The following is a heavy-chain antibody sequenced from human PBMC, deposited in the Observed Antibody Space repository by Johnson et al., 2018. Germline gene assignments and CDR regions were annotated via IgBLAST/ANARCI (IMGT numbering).Heavy chain of an antibody. V-gene: IGHV3-7*01. CDR1: GFPFSTYW. Sequence: VQLVQSGGGLVQPGGSLRLSCAASGFPFSTYWMNWVRQAPGKGLEWVANIKPDGSEKYYVDSVKGRFTISRDNANSSLYLQMNSLRAEDTAVYYCARVAYRDEGFDYWGQGTLVTVSS. J-gene: IGHJ4*02. CDR3: ARVAYRDEGFDY. D-gene: IGHD4-17*01. CDR2: IKPDGSEK.